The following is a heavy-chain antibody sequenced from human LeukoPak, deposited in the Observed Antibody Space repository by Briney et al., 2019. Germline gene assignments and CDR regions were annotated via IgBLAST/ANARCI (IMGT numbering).Heavy chain of an antibody. CDR3: AIWGADQNY. CDR1: GLTLSNYW. Sequence: GGSLRLSCAVSGLTLSNYWMNWVCQTPGKGLEWVANINPDGGEERYVDSVKGRFVISRGNAKNSLYLQMNSLRAEDTAVYYCAIWGADQNYWGQGTLVTVSS. V-gene: IGHV3-7*02. CDR2: INPDGGEE. D-gene: IGHD3-16*01. J-gene: IGHJ4*02.